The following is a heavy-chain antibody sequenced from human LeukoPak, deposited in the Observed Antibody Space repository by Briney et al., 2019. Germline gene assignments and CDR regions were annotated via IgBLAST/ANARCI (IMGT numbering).Heavy chain of an antibody. Sequence: PGGPLRLSCAASGFTFSSYWMGWVRQAPGKGLEWVSAITASGSSAYYTDSVKGRFTVSRDNSKNTLYLQMNSLGAEDTAVYYCAREDSSGYFYDYFDYWGQGTLVTVSS. CDR1: GFTFSSYW. D-gene: IGHD3-22*01. CDR2: ITASGSSA. V-gene: IGHV3-23*01. CDR3: AREDSSGYFYDYFDY. J-gene: IGHJ4*02.